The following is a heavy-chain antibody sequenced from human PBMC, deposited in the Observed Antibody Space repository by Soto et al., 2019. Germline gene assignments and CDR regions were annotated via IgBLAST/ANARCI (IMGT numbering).Heavy chain of an antibody. CDR3: ARDEYSSSSRRYYFDY. CDR1: GFTCSSYS. V-gene: IGHV3-21*01. CDR2: ISSSSSYI. D-gene: IGHD6-6*01. Sequence: GGSLRLSCAASGFTCSSYSMNWVRQAPGKGLEWVSSISSSSSYIYYADSVKGRFTISRDNAKNSLYLQMNSLRAEDTAVYYCARDEYSSSSRRYYFDYWGQGTLVTVSS. J-gene: IGHJ4*02.